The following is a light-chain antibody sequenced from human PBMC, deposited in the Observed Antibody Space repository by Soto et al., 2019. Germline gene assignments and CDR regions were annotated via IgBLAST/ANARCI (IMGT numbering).Light chain of an antibody. Sequence: EIVMTQSPATLSVSPGERATLSCRASQSVSTYLAWYQQKPGQAPRLLIYSASTRATGIPARFSGGGSGTEFTLTISSLQYEDFAVYICQQYNDWPPGWTCGQGTKVEI. J-gene: IGKJ1*01. CDR1: QSVSTY. CDR2: SAS. CDR3: QQYNDWPPGWT. V-gene: IGKV3-15*01.